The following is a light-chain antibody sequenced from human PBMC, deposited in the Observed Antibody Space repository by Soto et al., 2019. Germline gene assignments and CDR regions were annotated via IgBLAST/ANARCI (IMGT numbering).Light chain of an antibody. CDR2: DAS. J-gene: IGKJ4*01. Sequence: DIQMTQSPSSLSASVGDRVTITCQASQDIRNYLNWYQQKPGKAPNLLIYDASTLRAGVPSRFSGSGPGTEFTFTISSLQPEDIATYYCQHYDHLPPLSFGGGTKVEIQ. V-gene: IGKV1-33*01. CDR3: QHYDHLPPLS. CDR1: QDIRNY.